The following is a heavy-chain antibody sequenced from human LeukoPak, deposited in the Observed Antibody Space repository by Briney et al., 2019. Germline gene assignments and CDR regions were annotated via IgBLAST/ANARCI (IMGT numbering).Heavy chain of an antibody. D-gene: IGHD3-9*01. J-gene: IGHJ5*02. Sequence: KPSETLSLTWTVSGXSISSSSYYWGWIRQPPGKGLEWIGSIYYSGSTYYNPSLKSRVTISVDTSKNQFSLKLSSVTAADTAVYYCARQTLYYDILTGYPYNWFDPWGQGTLVTVSS. CDR1: GXSISSSSYY. CDR3: ARQTLYYDILTGYPYNWFDP. CDR2: IYYSGST. V-gene: IGHV4-39*01.